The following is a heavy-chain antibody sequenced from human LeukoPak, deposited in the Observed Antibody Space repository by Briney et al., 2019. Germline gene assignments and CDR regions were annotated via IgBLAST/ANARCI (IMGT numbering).Heavy chain of an antibody. CDR3: ARAPISGLLLPGWFDP. CDR2: INHSGST. V-gene: IGHV4-34*01. J-gene: IGHJ5*02. Sequence: PSETLSLTCAVYGGSFSGYYWSWIRQSPGKGLEWIGEINHSGSTNYNPSLKSRVTISVDTSKNQFSLKLSSVTAADTAVYYCARAPISGLLLPGWFDPWGQGTLVTVSS. CDR1: GGSFSGYY. D-gene: IGHD2-15*01.